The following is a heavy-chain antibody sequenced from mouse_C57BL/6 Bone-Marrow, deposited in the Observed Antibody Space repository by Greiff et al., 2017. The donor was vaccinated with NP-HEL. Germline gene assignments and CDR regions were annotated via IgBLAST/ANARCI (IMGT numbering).Heavy chain of an antibody. J-gene: IGHJ2*01. CDR1: GYTFTSYW. V-gene: IGHV1-55*01. CDR2: IYPGSGST. Sequence: QVQLQQPGAELVKPGASVKMSCKASGYTFTSYWITWVKQRPGQGLEWIGDIYPGSGSTNYNEKFKSKATLTVDTSSSTAYMQLSSLTSEDSAVYYCARRGYGHGVYYFDYWGQGTTLTVSS. D-gene: IGHD2-10*02. CDR3: ARRGYGHGVYYFDY.